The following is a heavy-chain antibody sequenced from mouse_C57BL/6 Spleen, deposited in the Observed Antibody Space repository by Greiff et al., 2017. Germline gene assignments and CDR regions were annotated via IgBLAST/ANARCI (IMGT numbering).Heavy chain of an antibody. Sequence: QLQQSGPELVKPGASVKISCKASGYSFTDYNLNWVKQSNGKSLEWIGVINPNYGTTSYNQKFKGKATLTVDQSSSTAYMQLNSLTSEDSAVYYCASPFYDGYHAWFAYWGQGTLVTVSA. J-gene: IGHJ3*01. D-gene: IGHD2-3*01. CDR3: ASPFYDGYHAWFAY. CDR2: INPNYGTT. CDR1: GYSFTDYN. V-gene: IGHV1-39*01.